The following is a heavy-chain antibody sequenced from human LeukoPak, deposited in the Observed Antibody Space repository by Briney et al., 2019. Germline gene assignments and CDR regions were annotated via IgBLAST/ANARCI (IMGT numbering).Heavy chain of an antibody. CDR2: MDPNSGNT. CDR1: GYTFTSYD. CDR3: ASYYRVRGYDFWSGYYTGSD. Sequence: ASVKVSCKASGYTFTSYDINWVRQATGQGLEWMGWMDPNSGNTGYAQKFQGRVTMTRNTSISTAYMGLSSLRSEDTAVYYCASYYRVRGYDFWSGYYTGSDWGQGTLVTVSS. D-gene: IGHD3-3*01. J-gene: IGHJ4*02. V-gene: IGHV1-8*01.